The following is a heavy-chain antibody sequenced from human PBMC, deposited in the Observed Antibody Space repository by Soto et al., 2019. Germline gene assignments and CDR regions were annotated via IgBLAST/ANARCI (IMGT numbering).Heavy chain of an antibody. D-gene: IGHD2-2*01. Sequence: SETLSLSCSVSGGSSSSYYGSWIRQPPGKGLEWIGYIYYSGSTNYNPSLKSRVTISVDTSKNQFSLKLSSVTAADTAVYYCARGFSSVVVPAATNRFDPWGQGTLVTVSP. CDR3: ARGFSSVVVPAATNRFDP. V-gene: IGHV4-59*01. CDR2: IYYSGST. CDR1: GGSSSSYY. J-gene: IGHJ5*02.